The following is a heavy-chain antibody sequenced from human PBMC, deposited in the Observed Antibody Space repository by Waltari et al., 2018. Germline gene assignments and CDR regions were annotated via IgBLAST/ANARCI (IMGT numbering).Heavy chain of an antibody. CDR1: GFTFNDYW. V-gene: IGHV3-7*01. Sequence: EVQLVESGGGLVQPGGSLQLSCAASGFTFNDYWMTWVRQTPGKGLEWVATIKRDRSETYYVDSVKGRFTIFRDDAKSSLFLQMNSLRDEDTAVYYCARGGFAYGHWGQGVLVTVSS. J-gene: IGHJ4*02. CDR3: ARGGFAYGH. D-gene: IGHD3-16*01. CDR2: IKRDRSET.